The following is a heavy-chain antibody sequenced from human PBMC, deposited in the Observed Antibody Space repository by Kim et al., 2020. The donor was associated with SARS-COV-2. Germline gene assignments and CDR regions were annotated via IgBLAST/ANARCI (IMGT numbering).Heavy chain of an antibody. CDR2: ITSKAYGGTT. Sequence: GGSLRLSCTASGFTFGDYAISWFRQAPGKGLEWVGFITSKAYGGTTEYSATVKGRFTISRDDSKSIVYLQMNSLKTEDTAVCYCTRTLAGYSSSWTDFWGPGTLVTVSS. J-gene: IGHJ4*02. V-gene: IGHV3-49*03. D-gene: IGHD6-13*01. CDR1: GFTFGDYA. CDR3: TRTLAGYSSSWTDF.